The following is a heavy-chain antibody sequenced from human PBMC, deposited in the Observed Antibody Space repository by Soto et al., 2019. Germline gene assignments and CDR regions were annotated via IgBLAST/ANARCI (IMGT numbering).Heavy chain of an antibody. CDR3: ARDNAPVAGTSLPGY. CDR1: GFTFSSYA. J-gene: IGHJ4*02. CDR2: ILYHGTNK. D-gene: IGHD6-19*01. Sequence: QVQLVESGGGVVQPGRSLRLSCAASGFTFSSYAMHWVRQAPGEGLEWVAIILYHGTNKYYADSVKGRFTISRDNSKNTLYLQMNRLRVEDTAVYSCARDNAPVAGTSLPGYWGQGTLVTVSS. V-gene: IGHV3-30-3*01.